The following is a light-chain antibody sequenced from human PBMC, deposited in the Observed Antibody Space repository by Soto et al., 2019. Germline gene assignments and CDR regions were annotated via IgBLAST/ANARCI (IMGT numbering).Light chain of an antibody. CDR3: QQYNNWPPWT. V-gene: IGKV3-15*01. J-gene: IGKJ1*01. CDR1: QSVSSN. Sequence: EIVMTQSPATLSVSPGERATLSRRASQSVSSNLAWYQQNPGQAPRLLIYGASTRATGIPARFSGSGSGTEFTLTISSLQSEDFAVYYCQQYNNWPPWTFGQGTKVDIK. CDR2: GAS.